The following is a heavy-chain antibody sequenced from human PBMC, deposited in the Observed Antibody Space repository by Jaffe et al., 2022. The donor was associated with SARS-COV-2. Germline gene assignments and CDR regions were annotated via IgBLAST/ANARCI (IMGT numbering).Heavy chain of an antibody. V-gene: IGHV3-30-3*01. CDR2: ISYDGSNK. CDR3: AREEIAGYFDY. J-gene: IGHJ4*02. D-gene: IGHD6-13*01. Sequence: QVQLVESGGGVVQPGRSLRLSCAASGFTFSSYAMHWVRQAPGKGLEWVAVISYDGSNKYYADSVKGRFTISRDNSKNTLYLQMNSLRAEDTAVYYCAREEIAGYFDYWGQGTLVTVSS. CDR1: GFTFSSYA.